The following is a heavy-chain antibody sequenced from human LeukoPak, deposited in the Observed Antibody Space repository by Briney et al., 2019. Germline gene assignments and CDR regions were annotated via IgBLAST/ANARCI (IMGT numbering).Heavy chain of an antibody. J-gene: IGHJ4*02. D-gene: IGHD4-17*01. CDR2: IYYSGST. CDR3: AGREGVTTKYYFDY. V-gene: IGHV4-39*07. Sequence: PSETLSLTCTVSGGSISSSSYYWGWIRQPPGKGLEWIGSIYYSGSTYYNPSLKSRVTISVDTSKNQFSLKLSSVTAADTAVYYCAGREGVTTKYYFDYWGQGTLVTVSS. CDR1: GGSISSSSYY.